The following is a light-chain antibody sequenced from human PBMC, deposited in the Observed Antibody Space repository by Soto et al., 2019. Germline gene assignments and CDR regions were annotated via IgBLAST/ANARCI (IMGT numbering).Light chain of an antibody. V-gene: IGLV2-14*01. Sequence: QSALTQPASVSGSPGQSITISCTGTSSDIGAYNYVSWYQHHPGKAPKVLIYGVSNRPSGVSDRFSGSKSGDTASLTISGLQAEDEADYYWHSYTTSSTRVFGGGTKLTVL. CDR3: HSYTTSSTRV. J-gene: IGLJ3*02. CDR1: SSDIGAYNY. CDR2: GVS.